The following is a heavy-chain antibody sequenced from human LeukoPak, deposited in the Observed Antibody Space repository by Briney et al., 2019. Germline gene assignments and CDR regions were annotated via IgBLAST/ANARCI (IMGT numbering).Heavy chain of an antibody. CDR3: SRSLDY. CDR1: GFTFSNYW. CDR2: IKQDGSEI. Sequence: GGSLRLSCAASGFTFSNYWMGWVRQAPGKGLEWVANIKQDGSEIYYVDSVKGRFTISRDNAKNSLCLQMNSLRAEDTAVYYCSRSLDYWGQGTLVTVSS. J-gene: IGHJ4*02. V-gene: IGHV3-7*01.